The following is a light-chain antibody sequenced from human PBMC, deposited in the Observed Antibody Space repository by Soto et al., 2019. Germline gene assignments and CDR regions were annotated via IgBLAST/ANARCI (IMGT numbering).Light chain of an antibody. Sequence: EIVMTQSPATLSVSPGERATLSCRASQSVSSDLAWYQQKPGQAPRLLIFGASTRATGIPARFSGSRSGTESNLTISTLQSEDFAVYYCQQYNNRPRTFGQGPKVDI. CDR3: QQYNNRPRT. CDR2: GAS. V-gene: IGKV3-15*01. J-gene: IGKJ1*01. CDR1: QSVSSD.